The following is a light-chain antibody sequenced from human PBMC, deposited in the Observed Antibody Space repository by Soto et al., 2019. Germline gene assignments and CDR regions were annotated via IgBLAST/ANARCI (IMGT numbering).Light chain of an antibody. CDR2: DAS. Sequence: EIVLTQSPATLSLSPGERANLSCRASQSVNSYLAWYQQKPGQGPRRLIYDASNRATGIPARFSGSGSGTDFTLTISSLEPEDLAVYYCQQRSNWPPAFGGGTKVEI. CDR3: QQRSNWPPA. J-gene: IGKJ4*01. CDR1: QSVNSY. V-gene: IGKV3-11*01.